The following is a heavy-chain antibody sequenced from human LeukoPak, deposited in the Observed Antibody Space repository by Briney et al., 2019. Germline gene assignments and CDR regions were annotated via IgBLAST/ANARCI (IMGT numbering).Heavy chain of an antibody. J-gene: IGHJ4*02. Sequence: PGASLRLSCAASGFTFINHAMSWVRQAPGKGLEWVSGIKGRFIISRDNSKNTLYLQVNSLRAEDTAEYYCARHYDKSALGYFDYWGQGTLAIVSS. D-gene: IGHD3-22*01. CDR1: GFTFINHA. CDR3: ARHYDKSALGYFDY. CDR2: I. V-gene: IGHV3-23*01.